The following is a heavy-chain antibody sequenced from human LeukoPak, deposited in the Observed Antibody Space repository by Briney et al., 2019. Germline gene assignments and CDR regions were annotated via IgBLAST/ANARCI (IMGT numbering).Heavy chain of an antibody. CDR3: AGSYNWSDDFDY. CDR2: IFYSGST. V-gene: IGHV4-59*02. CDR1: GGSVSSYF. D-gene: IGHD1-1*01. Sequence: TSETLSLTCTVSGGSVSSYFWSWIRQPPGKGLEWVGYIFYSGSTNYNPSLKSRVTISVDTSKNQLSLKLNSVTAADTAVYYCAGSYNWSDDFDYWGPGTLVTVSS. J-gene: IGHJ4*02.